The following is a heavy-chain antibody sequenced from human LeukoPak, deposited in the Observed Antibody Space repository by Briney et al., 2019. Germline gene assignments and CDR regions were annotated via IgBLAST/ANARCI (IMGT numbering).Heavy chain of an antibody. D-gene: IGHD2-15*01. CDR3: AKDPKLGYCSGGSCYEARTCFDY. V-gene: IGHV3-23*01. CDR2: ISDSGGST. J-gene: IGHJ4*02. CDR1: GFTFRSYA. Sequence: GGSLRLSCAASGFTFRSYAMSWVRQAPARGLEGVSAISDSGGSTHYADSVKDRFTISRDNYKDTLYLQMNSLRAEDTAIYYCAKDPKLGYCSGGSCYEARTCFDYWGQGTLVTVSS.